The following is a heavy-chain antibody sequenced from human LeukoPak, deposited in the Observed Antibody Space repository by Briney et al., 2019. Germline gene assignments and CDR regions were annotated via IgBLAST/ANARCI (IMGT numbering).Heavy chain of an antibody. CDR3: ARDSAITYWYFDL. D-gene: IGHD2-2*01. CDR2: INPSGGST. CDR1: GYTFTSYY. V-gene: IGHV1-46*01. Sequence: ASVKVSCKASGYTFTSYYMHWVRQAPGQGLEWMGIINPSGGSTSYAQKFQGRVTMTRDMSTITVYMELSSLRSEDTAVYYCARDSAITYWYFDLWGRGTLVTVSS. J-gene: IGHJ2*01.